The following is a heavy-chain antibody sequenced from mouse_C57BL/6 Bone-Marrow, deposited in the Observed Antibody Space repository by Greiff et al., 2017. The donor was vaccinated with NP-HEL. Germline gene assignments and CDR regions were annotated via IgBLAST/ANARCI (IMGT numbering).Heavy chain of an antibody. Sequence: MLVESEGGLVQPGSSMKLSCTASGFTFSDYSMAWVRQVPEKGLEWVANINYDGSSTYYLDSLKSRFIISRDNAKNILYLQMSSLKSEDTATYYCAREGGLRRRTYAMDYWGQGTSVTVSS. D-gene: IGHD2-4*01. CDR3: AREGGLRRRTYAMDY. CDR2: INYDGSST. V-gene: IGHV5-16*01. CDR1: GFTFSDYS. J-gene: IGHJ4*01.